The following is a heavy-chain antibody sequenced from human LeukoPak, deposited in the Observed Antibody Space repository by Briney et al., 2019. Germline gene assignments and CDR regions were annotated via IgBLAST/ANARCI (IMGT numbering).Heavy chain of an antibody. CDR2: IYSGGST. CDR1: GFTVSSNC. J-gene: IGHJ4*02. D-gene: IGHD5-24*01. V-gene: IGHV3-53*04. CDR3: ARGGRWLQFGGYFDY. Sequence: GGSLRLSCAASGFTVSSNCMSWVRQAPGKGLEWVSVIYSGGSTYYADSVKGRFTISRHNSKNTLYLQMNSLRAEDTAVYYCARGGRWLQFGGYFDYWGQGALVTVSS.